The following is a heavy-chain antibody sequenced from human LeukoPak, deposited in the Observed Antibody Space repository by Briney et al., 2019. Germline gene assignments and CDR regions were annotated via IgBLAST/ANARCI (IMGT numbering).Heavy chain of an antibody. CDR2: ISYDGSNK. Sequence: GRSLRLSCAASGFTFSSYAMHWVRQAPGKGLEWVAVISYDGSNKYYADSAKGRFTISRDNSKNTLYLQMNSLRAEDTAVYYCARDLDYWGQGTLVTVSS. J-gene: IGHJ4*02. V-gene: IGHV3-30*04. CDR3: ARDLDY. CDR1: GFTFSSYA.